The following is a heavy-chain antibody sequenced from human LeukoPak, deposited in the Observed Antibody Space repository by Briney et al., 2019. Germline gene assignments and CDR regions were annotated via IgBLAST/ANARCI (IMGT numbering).Heavy chain of an antibody. Sequence: GGSLRLSCAASGFTVSSNYMSWVRQAPGKGLEWVSVIYSGGSTYYADSVKGRFTISRDNSKNTLYLQMNSLRAEDTAVYYCAKDARQWLVQRTFDYWGQGTLVTVSS. CDR2: IYSGGST. V-gene: IGHV3-66*01. CDR3: AKDARQWLVQRTFDY. J-gene: IGHJ4*02. CDR1: GFTVSSNY. D-gene: IGHD6-19*01.